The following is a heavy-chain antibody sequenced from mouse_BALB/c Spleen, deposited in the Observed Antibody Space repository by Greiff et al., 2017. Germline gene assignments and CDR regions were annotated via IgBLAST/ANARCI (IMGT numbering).Heavy chain of an antibody. CDR1: GYTFSSYW. CDR3: ARSLYYYGSRGAMDY. Sequence: QVHVKQSGAELMKPGASVKISCKATGYTFSSYWIEWVKQRPGHGLEWIGEILPGSGSTNYNEKFKGKATFTADTSSNTAYMQLSSLTSEDSAVYYCARSLYYYGSRGAMDYWGQGTSVTVSS. J-gene: IGHJ4*01. D-gene: IGHD1-1*01. CDR2: ILPGSGST. V-gene: IGHV1-9*01.